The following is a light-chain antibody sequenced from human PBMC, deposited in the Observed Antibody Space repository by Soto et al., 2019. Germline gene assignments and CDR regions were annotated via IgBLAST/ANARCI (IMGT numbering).Light chain of an antibody. CDR2: EVS. CDR3: SSFAGSPVV. V-gene: IGLV2-8*01. J-gene: IGLJ2*01. CDR1: SATIGKNY. Sequence: QSVLTQPPSVSAAAGQKVTISCSGTSATIGKNYVSWYQQHPGKVPKLILYEVSKRPSGVPDRFSGSRSGNTASLTVSGLQAEDEADYYCSSFAGSPVVFGGGTKLTVL.